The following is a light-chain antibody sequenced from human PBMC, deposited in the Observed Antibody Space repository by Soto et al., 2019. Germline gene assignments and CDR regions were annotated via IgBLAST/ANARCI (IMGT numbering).Light chain of an antibody. J-gene: IGKJ1*01. CDR2: KAS. V-gene: IGKV1-5*03. CDR1: QGISSH. CDR3: QHYNSYSEA. Sequence: DIQLTQSPSFLSASVGDRVTITCRASQGISSHLAWYQQKPGKAPKLLIYKASTLKSGVPSRFSGSGSGTEFTLTISSLQPDDFATYYCQHYNSYSEAFGQGTKVELK.